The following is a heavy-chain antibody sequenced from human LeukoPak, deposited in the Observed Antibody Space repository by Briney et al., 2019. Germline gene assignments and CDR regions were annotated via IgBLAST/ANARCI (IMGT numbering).Heavy chain of an antibody. D-gene: IGHD5-18*01. V-gene: IGHV4-30-4*01. CDR1: GGSISSGDYY. CDR2: IYYSGST. CDR3: ARGDLYGYSDDY. Sequence: SETLSLTCTVSGGSISSGDYYWSWIRQPPGKGLEWIGYIYYSGSTYYNPSLKSRVTISVDTSKNQFSLKLSSVTAADTAVYYCARGDLYGYSDDYWGQGTLVTVSS. J-gene: IGHJ4*02.